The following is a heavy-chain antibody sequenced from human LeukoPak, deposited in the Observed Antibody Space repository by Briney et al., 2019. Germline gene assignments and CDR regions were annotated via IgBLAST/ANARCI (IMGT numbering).Heavy chain of an antibody. V-gene: IGHV4-38-2*02. CDR2: IYHSGST. J-gene: IGHJ4*02. CDR1: GYSIRSGYY. CDR3: ARVGVGWLLYFDY. Sequence: PSETLSLTCTVSGYSIRSGYYWGWIRQPPGKGLEWIGSIYHSGSTYYNPSLKSRVTISVDTSKNQFSLKLRSVTAADTAVYYCARVGVGWLLYFDYWGQGTLVTVSS. D-gene: IGHD3-22*01.